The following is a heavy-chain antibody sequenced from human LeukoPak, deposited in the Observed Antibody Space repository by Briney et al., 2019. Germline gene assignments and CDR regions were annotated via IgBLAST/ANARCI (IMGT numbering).Heavy chain of an antibody. Sequence: ASVKVSCKASGYTFTSYDINWVRQATGQGLEWMGWMNPNSGNTGYAQKFQGRVTMTRNTSISTAYMELSSLRSEDTAVCYCARRGGLKRGGSCFDYWGQGTLVTVSS. J-gene: IGHJ4*02. CDR2: MNPNSGNT. CDR1: GYTFTSYD. V-gene: IGHV1-8*01. D-gene: IGHD2-15*01. CDR3: ARRGGLKRGGSCFDY.